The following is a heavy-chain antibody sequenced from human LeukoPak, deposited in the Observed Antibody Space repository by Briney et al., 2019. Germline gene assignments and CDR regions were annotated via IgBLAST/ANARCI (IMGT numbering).Heavy chain of an antibody. J-gene: IGHJ4*02. V-gene: IGHV3-74*01. CDR1: GFTFSTYW. CDR2: IESDGSST. CDR3: ARGSWSAAGTSIDY. D-gene: IGHD6-13*01. Sequence: GGSLRLSCAASGFTFSTYWMHWVRQAPGKGLVWVSRIESDGSSTSYADSVKGRFTISRDNAANTLYLQMNSLRAEDTAVYYCARGSWSAAGTSIDYWGQGTLVTVSS.